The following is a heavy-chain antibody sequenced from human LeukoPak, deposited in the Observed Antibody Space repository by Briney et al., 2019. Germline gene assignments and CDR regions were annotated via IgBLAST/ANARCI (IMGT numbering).Heavy chain of an antibody. CDR2: IYYSGSS. CDR3: ARDPRKSRGYQTFDS. Sequence: SETLSLTCKVSGVSMSPYYWSWIRQFPGRGLEWIGYIYYSGSSKYNPSLKGRVTMSLDTSKNHVSLTLTSVTAADTAVYYCARDPRKSRGYQTFDSWGQGILVAVSS. V-gene: IGHV4-59*01. J-gene: IGHJ4*02. CDR1: GVSMSPYY. D-gene: IGHD3-22*01.